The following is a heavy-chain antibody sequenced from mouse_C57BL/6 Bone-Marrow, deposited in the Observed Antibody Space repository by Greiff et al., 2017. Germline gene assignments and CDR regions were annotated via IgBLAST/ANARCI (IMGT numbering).Heavy chain of an antibody. Sequence: VQLQQSGAELVKPGASVKVSCKASGYTFTSYWMHWVKQRPGQGLEWIGTIHPSDSDTNYNQKFKGKATLTVDKSSSTAYMQLSSLTSEDSAVYYCAINYGNYVYFDVWGTGTTVTVSS. CDR2: IHPSDSDT. CDR3: AINYGNYVYFDV. D-gene: IGHD2-1*01. CDR1: GYTFTSYW. V-gene: IGHV1-74*01. J-gene: IGHJ1*03.